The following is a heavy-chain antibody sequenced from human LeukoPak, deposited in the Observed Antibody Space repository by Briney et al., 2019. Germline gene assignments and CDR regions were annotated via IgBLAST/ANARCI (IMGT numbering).Heavy chain of an antibody. Sequence: PSETLSLTCAVSGGPFSGYFWSWIRQSSGKGLEWIGEIHNSGTTNYNPSLNSRVTISEDTSKNQFYLNLSSVTAADAAVYYCARRYYYNLGSFPFDFWGQGTLVTVSS. CDR2: IHNSGTT. D-gene: IGHD3-10*01. CDR1: GGPFSGYF. CDR3: ARRYYYNLGSFPFDF. J-gene: IGHJ4*02. V-gene: IGHV4-34*01.